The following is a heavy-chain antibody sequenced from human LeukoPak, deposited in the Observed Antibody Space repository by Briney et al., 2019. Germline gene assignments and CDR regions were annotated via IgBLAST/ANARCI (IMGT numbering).Heavy chain of an antibody. Sequence: GGSLRLSCAASGFTFDDYAMHWVRQAPGKGLEWVSGISWNSGSIGYADSVKGRFTISRDNAKNSLYLQMNSLRAEDTALYYCAKAKRGRPWVDPGPFDYWGQGTLVTVSS. D-gene: IGHD1-26*01. CDR3: AKAKRGRPWVDPGPFDY. CDR1: GFTFDDYA. V-gene: IGHV3-9*01. CDR2: ISWNSGSI. J-gene: IGHJ4*02.